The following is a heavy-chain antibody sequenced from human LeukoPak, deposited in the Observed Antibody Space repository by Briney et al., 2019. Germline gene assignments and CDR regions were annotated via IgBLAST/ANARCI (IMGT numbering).Heavy chain of an antibody. Sequence: GGSLRLSCAASGFTFSSHWMTWVRQAPGQGLEWVANIKQDGSEKYYVESVKGRFTISRDNAKNSLYLQMNSLRAEDTAVYYCARVAPRYCSSTSCYLDYWGQGTLVTVSS. V-gene: IGHV3-7*01. D-gene: IGHD2-2*01. J-gene: IGHJ4*02. CDR3: ARVAPRYCSSTSCYLDY. CDR1: GFTFSSHW. CDR2: IKQDGSEK.